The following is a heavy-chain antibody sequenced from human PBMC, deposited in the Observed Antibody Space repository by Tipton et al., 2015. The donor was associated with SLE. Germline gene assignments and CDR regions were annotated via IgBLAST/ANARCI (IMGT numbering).Heavy chain of an antibody. Sequence: TLSLTCTVSGASISSHYWSWIRQPPGKGLEWIGYIYYSGNTNYNPSLKSRVTISVDTSKNQFSLKLSSVTAADTAVYYCARGLGYYGSGPSYWGQGTLVTVSS. V-gene: IGHV4-59*11. CDR3: ARGLGYYGSGPSY. CDR2: IYYSGNT. J-gene: IGHJ4*02. D-gene: IGHD3-10*01. CDR1: GASISSHY.